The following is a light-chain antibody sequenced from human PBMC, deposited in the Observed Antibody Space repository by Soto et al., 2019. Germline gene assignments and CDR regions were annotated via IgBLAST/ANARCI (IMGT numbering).Light chain of an antibody. V-gene: IGLV2-14*03. CDR1: SSYVGAYDY. Sequence: QSVLTQPASVSGSPGQSIAISCTGNSSYVGAYDYVSWYQQHPDRAPRLVIYEVSNRPSGVSNRFSGSKSVNTATLTISGLQAEDEADYYCASHTTTNTRVFGTGTKVTVL. CDR3: ASHTTTNTRV. J-gene: IGLJ1*01. CDR2: EVS.